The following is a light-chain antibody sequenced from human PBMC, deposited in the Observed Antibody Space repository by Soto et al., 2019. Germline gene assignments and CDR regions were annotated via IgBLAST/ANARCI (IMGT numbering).Light chain of an antibody. J-gene: IGKJ1*01. V-gene: IGKV3-20*01. CDR2: GAS. CDR3: QQYGSSPPWT. Sequence: EIVVTKSPGTLSLSPGERATLSCRASQSVSSSYLAWYQQKPGQAPRLLIYGASSRATGIPDRFSGRGSGTDFTLTISRLEHEDFAVYYCQQYGSSPPWTFGQGTKVEIK. CDR1: QSVSSSY.